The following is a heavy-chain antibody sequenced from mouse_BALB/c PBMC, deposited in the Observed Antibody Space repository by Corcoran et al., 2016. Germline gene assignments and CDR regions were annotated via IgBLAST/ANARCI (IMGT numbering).Heavy chain of an antibody. CDR2: IDPANGNT. Sequence: EVQLQQSGAELVKPGASVKLSCTASGFNIKDTYMHWVKQRPEQGQEWIGRIDPANGNTKYDPKFQGKATITADTSSNTAYLQLSSLTSEDTAVYYWARKYRKGIYFDYWGQGTTLTVSS. V-gene: IGHV14-3*02. CDR3: ARKYRKGIYFDY. D-gene: IGHD2-14*01. CDR1: GFNIKDTY. J-gene: IGHJ2*01.